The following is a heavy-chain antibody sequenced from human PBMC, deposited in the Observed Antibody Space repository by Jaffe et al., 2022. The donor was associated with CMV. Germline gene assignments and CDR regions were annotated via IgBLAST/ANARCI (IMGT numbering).Heavy chain of an antibody. J-gene: IGHJ3*02. CDR2: IYSGGST. Sequence: EVQLVESGGGLVQPGGSLRLSCAASGFTVSSNYMSWVRQAPGKGLEWVSVIYSGGSTYYADSVKGRFTISRDNSKNTLYLQMNSLRAEDTAVYYCARDVDTAMASFDIWGQGTMVTVSS. D-gene: IGHD5-18*01. V-gene: IGHV3-66*01. CDR3: ARDVDTAMASFDI. CDR1: GFTVSSNY.